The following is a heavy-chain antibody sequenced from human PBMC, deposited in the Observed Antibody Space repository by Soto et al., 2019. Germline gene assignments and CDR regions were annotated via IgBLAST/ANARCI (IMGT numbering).Heavy chain of an antibody. V-gene: IGHV4-59*08. CDR1: GGSISSYY. J-gene: IGHJ4*02. CDR3: ARLRNEGSSWYPGTCYFDY. Sequence: SETLSLTCTVSGGSISSYYWSWIRQPPGKGLKKIRYIYYSGSTNYNPSLKSRVTISVDTSKNQFSLELSSVTAADTAVYYCARLRNEGSSWYPGTCYFDYWGQGTLVTVSS. CDR2: IYYSGST. D-gene: IGHD6-13*01.